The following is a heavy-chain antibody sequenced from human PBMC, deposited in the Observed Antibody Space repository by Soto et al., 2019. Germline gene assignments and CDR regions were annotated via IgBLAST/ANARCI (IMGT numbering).Heavy chain of an antibody. J-gene: IGHJ3*02. V-gene: IGHV3-23*01. D-gene: IGHD3-3*01. CDR1: GFTFSSYA. CDR2: ISGSGGST. CDR3: AKDSRRNCDFWSGYYFDAFDI. Sequence: GGSLRLSCAASGFTFSSYAMSWVRQAPGKGLEWVSAISGSGGSTYYADSVKGRFTISRDNSKNTLYLQMNSLRAEDTAVYYCAKDSRRNCDFWSGYYFDAFDIWGQGTMVTVSS.